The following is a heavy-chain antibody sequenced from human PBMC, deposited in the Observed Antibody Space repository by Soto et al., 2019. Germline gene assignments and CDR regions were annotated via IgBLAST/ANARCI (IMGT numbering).Heavy chain of an antibody. Sequence: QVQLVQSGAEVKKPGSSVKVSCKASGGTFSSYAISWVRQAPGQGLEWMGGIIPIFGTANYAQKFQGRVTITADESTSKAYMELSSLRSEDTAVYYCAREPAYCGGDCYSGGTLDYWGQGTLVTVSS. CDR2: IIPIFGTA. D-gene: IGHD2-21*02. J-gene: IGHJ4*02. CDR1: GGTFSSYA. CDR3: AREPAYCGGDCYSGGTLDY. V-gene: IGHV1-69*01.